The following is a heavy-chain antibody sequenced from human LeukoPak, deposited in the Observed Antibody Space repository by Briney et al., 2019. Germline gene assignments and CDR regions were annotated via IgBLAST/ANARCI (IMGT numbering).Heavy chain of an antibody. J-gene: IGHJ4*02. CDR3: ARVGYDILTGYYPDSIPDY. CDR2: ISVYNGHT. D-gene: IGHD3-9*01. V-gene: IGHV1-18*01. CDR1: GGTFGASP. Sequence: ASVKVSCKASGGTFGASPISWVREAPGQGLEWMGWISVYNGHTNYAQKLQGRVTMTTDTSTSTVYMELRSLRSDDTAVYYCARVGYDILTGYYPDSIPDYWGQGTLVTVSS.